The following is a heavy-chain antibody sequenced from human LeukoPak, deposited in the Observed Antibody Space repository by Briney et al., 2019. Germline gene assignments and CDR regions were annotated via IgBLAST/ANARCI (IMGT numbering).Heavy chain of an antibody. CDR2: IYHSGST. CDR3: ARVEVGATNFDY. Sequence: SETLSLTCAVSGGSISSSNWWSWVRQPPGKGLEWIGEIYHSGSTNYNPSLKSRVTISVDKSKNQFSLKLSSVTAADTALYYCARVEVGATNFDYWGQGTLVTVSS. J-gene: IGHJ4*02. V-gene: IGHV4-4*02. D-gene: IGHD1-26*01. CDR1: GGSISSSNW.